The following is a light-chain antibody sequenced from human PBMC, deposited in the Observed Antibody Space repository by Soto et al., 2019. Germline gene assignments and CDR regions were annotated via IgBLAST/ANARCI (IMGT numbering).Light chain of an antibody. V-gene: IGLV3-21*02. J-gene: IGLJ1*01. Sequence: SYELTQPPSVSVAPGQTASIACGGDSIGTKSVNWYQQRPGQAPVVVVYDDSDRPTGIPERFSGSNSGNTATLTISRVEAGDEADYYCQVWNGRSFQGVFGPRTKVTVL. CDR3: QVWNGRSFQGV. CDR1: SIGTKS. CDR2: DDS.